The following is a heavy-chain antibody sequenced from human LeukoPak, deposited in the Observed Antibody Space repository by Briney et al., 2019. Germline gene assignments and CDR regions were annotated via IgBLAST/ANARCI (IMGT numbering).Heavy chain of an antibody. CDR3: ARSDYDILTGLDP. Sequence: SVKVSCKASGGTFSSYAISWVRQAPGQGLEWLGRIIPIFGTANYAQKFQGRVTITTDESTSTAYMELSSLRSEDTAVYYCARSDYDILTGLDPWGQGTLVTVSS. V-gene: IGHV1-69*05. J-gene: IGHJ5*02. D-gene: IGHD3-9*01. CDR1: GGTFSSYA. CDR2: IIPIFGTA.